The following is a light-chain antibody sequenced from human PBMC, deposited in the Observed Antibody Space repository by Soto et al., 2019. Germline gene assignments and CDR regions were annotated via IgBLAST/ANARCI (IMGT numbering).Light chain of an antibody. Sequence: EIVLTQSPATLSLSPGERATLSCRASQSVSSYLAWYQQKPGQAPRLLIYDASNRATGIPARFSGSGSGTDFTLTISSLEPEDFAVYYCQPRTNWPPKYTFGQGTKLEI. CDR2: DAS. V-gene: IGKV3-11*01. CDR1: QSVSSY. CDR3: QPRTNWPPKYT. J-gene: IGKJ2*01.